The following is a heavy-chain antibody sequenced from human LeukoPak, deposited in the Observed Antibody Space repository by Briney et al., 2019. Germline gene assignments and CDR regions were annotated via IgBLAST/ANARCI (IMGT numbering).Heavy chain of an antibody. D-gene: IGHD5-12*01. CDR2: TSGSRGTT. CDR3: AKGTGSDSGWHFDY. V-gene: IGHV3-48*04. J-gene: IGHJ4*02. CDR1: GFTFSIFS. Sequence: GGSLRLFCSASGFTFSIFSINWVRQSPGKGLEWVSYTSGSRGTTYYADSVKGRFTIARDNAKNSLYLQMNSLRAEDTAVYYWAKGTGSDSGWHFDYWGQGALVTVSS.